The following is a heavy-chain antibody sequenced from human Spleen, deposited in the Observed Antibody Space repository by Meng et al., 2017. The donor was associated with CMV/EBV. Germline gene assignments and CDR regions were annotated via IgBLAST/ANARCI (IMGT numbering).Heavy chain of an antibody. CDR1: GFSFSDYY. CDR3: ARVYAFDI. V-gene: IGHV3-11*04. J-gene: IGHJ3*02. CDR2: ISDSGTTM. Sequence: GESLKISCVASGFSFSDYYMSWIRQSPGKGLEWISYISDSGTTMYHTESVQGRFTSSRDNAKNSLYLQMNSLRAEDTAVYYCARVYAFDIWGQGTMVTVSS.